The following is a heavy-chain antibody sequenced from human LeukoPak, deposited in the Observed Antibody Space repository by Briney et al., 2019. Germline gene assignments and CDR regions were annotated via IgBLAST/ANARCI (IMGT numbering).Heavy chain of an antibody. CDR1: AGSISSGDYY. CDR2: IYYSGGT. J-gene: IGHJ4*02. V-gene: IGHV4-30-4*01. CDR3: VRDSSGWYSDY. D-gene: IGHD6-19*01. Sequence: SQTLSLTSSVSAGSISSGDYYWSWIRQPPGKCLEWIGYIYYSGGTYYNQSLKSRVTISADKSKNPLCLKLRSVTAADTAVYYCVRDSSGWYSDYWGQGTLVTVPS.